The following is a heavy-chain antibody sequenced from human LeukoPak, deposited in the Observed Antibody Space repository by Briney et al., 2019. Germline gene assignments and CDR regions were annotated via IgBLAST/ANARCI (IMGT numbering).Heavy chain of an antibody. CDR3: ARVSGIVATYDY. V-gene: IGHV1-3*01. D-gene: IGHD5-12*01. CDR1: GYTFTSYA. J-gene: IGHJ4*02. Sequence: ASVKVSCKASGYTFTSYAMHWVRQAPGQRLEWMGWINAGNGNTKYPQKFQGRVTITRDTSASTAYMELSSLRSEDTAVYYCARVSGIVATYDYWGQGTLVTVSS. CDR2: INAGNGNT.